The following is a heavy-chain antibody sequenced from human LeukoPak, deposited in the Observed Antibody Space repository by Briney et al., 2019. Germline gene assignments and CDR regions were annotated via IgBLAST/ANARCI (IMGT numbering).Heavy chain of an antibody. V-gene: IGHV4-39*07. J-gene: IGHJ6*03. CDR1: GGSISSSSYY. D-gene: IGHD6-13*01. Sequence: PSETLSLTCTVSGGSISSSSYYWGWIRQPPGKGLEWIGSIYYSGSTYYNPSLKSRVTISVDTSKNQFSLKLSSVTAADTAVYYCARAHTNTYSSSWDYYYYYMDVWGKGTTVTISS. CDR2: IYYSGST. CDR3: ARAHTNTYSSSWDYYYYYMDV.